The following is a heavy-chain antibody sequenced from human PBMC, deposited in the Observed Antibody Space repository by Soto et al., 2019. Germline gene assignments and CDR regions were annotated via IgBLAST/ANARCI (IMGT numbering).Heavy chain of an antibody. D-gene: IGHD4-4*01. CDR1: GFTFSGSA. CDR2: IRSKANSYAT. Sequence: PVGSLRLSCAASGFTFSGSAMHWVRQASGEGLEWVGRIRSKANSYATAYGASVKGRFTISRDDSKNTAYLQMNSLKTEDTAVYYCTRHVTHGGMDVWGQGTTVTVSS. CDR3: TRHVTHGGMDV. V-gene: IGHV3-73*01. J-gene: IGHJ6*02.